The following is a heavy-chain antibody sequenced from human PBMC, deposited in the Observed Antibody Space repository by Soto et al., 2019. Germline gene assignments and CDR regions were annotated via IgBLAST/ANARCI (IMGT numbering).Heavy chain of an antibody. CDR1: GFTFTRYS. CDR3: ARESEDLTSNFGY. CDR2: ISSTTNYI. J-gene: IGHJ4*02. V-gene: IGHV3-21*06. Sequence: VGSLRLSCAASGFTFTRYSMNWVRQAPGKGLEWVSSISSTTNYIYYGDSMKGRFTISRDNAKNSLYLEVNSLRAEDTAVYYCARESEDLTSNFGYWGQGTLVTVSS.